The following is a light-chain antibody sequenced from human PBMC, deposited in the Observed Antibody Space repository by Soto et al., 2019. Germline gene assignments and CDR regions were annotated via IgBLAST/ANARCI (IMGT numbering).Light chain of an antibody. Sequence: QSVLSQPASVSGSPGQSITLSCSGTSSDVGGYHFVSWYQQHPGKAPNLIIYEVSNRPSGVSDRFSGSKSGNTASLTISGLQAEEEADYYCYSYTTTSTYVFGTGTKVTV. CDR1: SSDVGGYHF. V-gene: IGLV2-14*01. CDR2: EVS. CDR3: YSYTTTSTYV. J-gene: IGLJ1*01.